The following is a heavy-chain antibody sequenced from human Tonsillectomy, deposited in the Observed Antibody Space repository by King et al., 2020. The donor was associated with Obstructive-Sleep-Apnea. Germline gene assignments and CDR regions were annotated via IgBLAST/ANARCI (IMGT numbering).Heavy chain of an antibody. CDR1: GFTLSSYW. Sequence: QLVQSGGGLVQPGGSLRLSCAASGFTLSSYWMHWVRQAPGKGLVWVSRINSDGSTTNYADSVKGRFTISRDNAKNTLYLQMNSLRAEDTAVYYCARAMRGSFDYWGRGTLVTVPS. J-gene: IGHJ4*02. V-gene: IGHV3-74*02. CDR2: INSDGSTT. D-gene: IGHD2-2*01. CDR3: ARAMRGSFDY.